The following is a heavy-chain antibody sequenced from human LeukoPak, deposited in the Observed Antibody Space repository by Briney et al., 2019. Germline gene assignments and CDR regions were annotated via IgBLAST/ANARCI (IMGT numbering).Heavy chain of an antibody. CDR2: IRSDGNEK. D-gene: IGHD2-15*01. J-gene: IGHJ4*02. CDR1: GFTFSTYG. V-gene: IGHV3-30*02. Sequence: GGSLRLSCAASGFTFSTYGMHWVRQAPGKGLEWVTFIRSDGNEKYYAESVKGRFTISRDNSKSTLYLQMNSLRAEDTAVYYCAQERDRRGYFDYWGQGTLVTVSS. CDR3: AQERDRRGYFDY.